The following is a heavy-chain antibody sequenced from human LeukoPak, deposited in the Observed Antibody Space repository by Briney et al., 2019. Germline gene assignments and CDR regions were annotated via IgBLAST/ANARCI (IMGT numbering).Heavy chain of an antibody. Sequence: SQTLSLTCTVSGVSFSNDGYYWSWTRQHPGKGLEWIGCIHYRGTTYYNPSLKSRVTISIDTAKNQFSLKLTSVTVADTAVYYCARGTGYWGQGTLVTVSS. CDR1: GVSFSNDGYY. D-gene: IGHD1-14*01. J-gene: IGHJ4*02. V-gene: IGHV4-31*03. CDR3: ARGTGY. CDR2: IHYRGTT.